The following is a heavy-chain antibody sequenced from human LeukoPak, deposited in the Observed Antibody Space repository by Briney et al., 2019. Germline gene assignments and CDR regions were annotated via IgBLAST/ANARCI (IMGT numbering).Heavy chain of an antibody. CDR3: AKWADYGDYEYNWFDP. CDR1: GYTFTGYY. D-gene: IGHD4-17*01. Sequence: ASVKVSCKASGYTFTGYYLYWVRQAPGQGLEWMGWINPNSGGTNYAQKFQGRVTMTRDTSISTAYMELRRLRSDDTAVYYCAKWADYGDYEYNWFDPWGQGTLVTVSS. CDR2: INPNSGGT. V-gene: IGHV1-2*02. J-gene: IGHJ5*02.